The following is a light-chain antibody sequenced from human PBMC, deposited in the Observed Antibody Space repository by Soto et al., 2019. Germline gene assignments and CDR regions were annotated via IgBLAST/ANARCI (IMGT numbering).Light chain of an antibody. J-gene: IGKJ2*01. CDR3: QQYDKWPYT. V-gene: IGKV3-15*01. CDR2: GAF. Sequence: VLTQSPATLSVSPGERGTLACRTSQSVGSNLAWYQQKPGQAPRLLIYGAFIRAPGFPVTFSGTWSGSEFTLTICSLQSEDGALYYCQQYDKWPYTFGQGTNLEIK. CDR1: QSVGSN.